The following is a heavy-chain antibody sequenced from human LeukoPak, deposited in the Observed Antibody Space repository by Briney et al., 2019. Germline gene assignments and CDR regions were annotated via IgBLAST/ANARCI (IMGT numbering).Heavy chain of an antibody. V-gene: IGHV4-59*01. D-gene: IGHD6-6*01. J-gene: IGHJ4*02. Sequence: SETLSLTCTVSGNSISSYYWSWIRQPPGKGLEWIGYISYSEGTNYNPSLKSRVIMSVDTSKNQFSLKLTSVTAADTAMYYCARGTYRSSSWDYWGQGALVIVSS. CDR2: ISYSEGT. CDR1: GNSISSYY. CDR3: ARGTYRSSSWDY.